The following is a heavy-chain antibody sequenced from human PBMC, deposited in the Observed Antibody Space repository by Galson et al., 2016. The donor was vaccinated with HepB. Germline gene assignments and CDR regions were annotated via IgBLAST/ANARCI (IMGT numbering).Heavy chain of an antibody. Sequence: SETLSLTCAVYGASFSGYYWSWVRQPPGKGLEWIGEINHSESTNYNPSFMSRVTMSVDTSNNQFSLNLSSVTAADTAVYYCARVLRGRRNASGRPNYYYYGMDVWGQGTTVTVSS. CDR2: INHSEST. D-gene: IGHD3-10*01. J-gene: IGHJ6*02. CDR3: ARVLRGRRNASGRPNYYYYGMDV. CDR1: GASFSGYY. V-gene: IGHV4-34*01.